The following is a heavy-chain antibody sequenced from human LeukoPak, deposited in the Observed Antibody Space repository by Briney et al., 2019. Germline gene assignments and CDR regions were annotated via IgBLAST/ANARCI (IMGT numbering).Heavy chain of an antibody. CDR2: VYNSGST. CDR3: VRDRELYY. D-gene: IGHD1-26*01. V-gene: IGHV4-59*01. Sequence: SETLSLTCAVYGGSFSGYYWSWIRQPPGKGLEWIGYVYNSGSTDYNPSLKSRVTISADTSKNQFSLKVNSVTASDTAVYYCVRDRELYYWGQGILVTVSS. J-gene: IGHJ4*02. CDR1: GGSFSGYY.